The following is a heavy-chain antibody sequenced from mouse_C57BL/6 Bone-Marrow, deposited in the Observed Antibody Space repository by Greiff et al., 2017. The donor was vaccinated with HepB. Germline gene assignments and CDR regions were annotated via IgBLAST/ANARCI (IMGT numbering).Heavy chain of an antibody. CDR3: ARAHRGAWFAY. J-gene: IGHJ3*01. CDR1: GYTFTSYW. D-gene: IGHD2-14*01. V-gene: IGHV1-61*01. Sequence: VQLQQPGAELVRPGSSVKLSCKASGYTFTSYWMDWVKQRPGQGLEWIGNIYPSDSETHYNQKFKDKATLTVDKSSSTAYMQLSSLTSEDSAVYYRARAHRGAWFAYWGQGTLVTVSA. CDR2: IYPSDSET.